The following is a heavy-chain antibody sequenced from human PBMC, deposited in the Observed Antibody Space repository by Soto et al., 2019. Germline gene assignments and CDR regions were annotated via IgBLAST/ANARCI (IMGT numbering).Heavy chain of an antibody. Sequence: SETLSLTCAVYGGSFSGYYWSWIRQPPGKGLEWIGEIYHSGSTNYNPSLKSRVTISVDKSKNQFSLKLSSVTAADTAVYYCARKGAVAGTYYFDYWGQGTLVTVSS. CDR2: IYHSGST. CDR1: GGSFSGYY. J-gene: IGHJ4*02. D-gene: IGHD6-19*01. CDR3: ARKGAVAGTYYFDY. V-gene: IGHV4-34*01.